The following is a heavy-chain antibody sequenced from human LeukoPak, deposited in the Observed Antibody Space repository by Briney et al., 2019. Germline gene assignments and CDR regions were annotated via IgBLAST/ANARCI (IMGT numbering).Heavy chain of an antibody. J-gene: IGHJ5*02. Sequence: SETLSLTCTVSGGSISSYYWSWIRQPPGKGLEWIGYIYYSGSTNYNPSLKSRVTISVDTSKNQFSLKLSSVTAADTAVYYCARDMWSYYDPKGWFNPWGQGTLVTVSS. D-gene: IGHD3-22*01. CDR1: GGSISSYY. CDR3: ARDMWSYYDPKGWFNP. CDR2: IYYSGST. V-gene: IGHV4-59*12.